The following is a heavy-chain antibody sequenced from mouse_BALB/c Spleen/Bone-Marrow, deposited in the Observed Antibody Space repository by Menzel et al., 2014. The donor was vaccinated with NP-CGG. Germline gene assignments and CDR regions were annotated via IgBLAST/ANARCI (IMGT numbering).Heavy chain of an antibody. D-gene: IGHD1-2*01. CDR2: IYPRNNNT. V-gene: IGHV1-84*02. CDR3: ARGSTTATFAY. J-gene: IGHJ3*01. Sequence: VQLVESGPELVKPGASVKISCKASGYTFTDYYINWVKQKPGQGLEWIGWIYPRNNNTKYKERFKDKATLTVDTPSSTAYMQLSSLTSEDTAVYFCARGSTTATFAYWGQGTLVTVSA. CDR1: GYTFTDYY.